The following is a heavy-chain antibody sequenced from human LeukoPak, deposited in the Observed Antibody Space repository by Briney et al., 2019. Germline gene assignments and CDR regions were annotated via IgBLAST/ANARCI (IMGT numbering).Heavy chain of an antibody. D-gene: IGHD6-13*01. V-gene: IGHV3-74*01. CDR1: GFTFSAFW. CDR3: ARGPHSSSWYEGWTRIDY. Sequence: GGSLRLSCAASGFTFSAFWMHWVRQAPGKGLVWVSRINSDDSRTTYADSVKGRFTISRDNSKNTLYLQMNSLRAEDTAVYYCARGPHSSSWYEGWTRIDYWGQGTLVTVSS. J-gene: IGHJ4*02. CDR2: INSDDSRT.